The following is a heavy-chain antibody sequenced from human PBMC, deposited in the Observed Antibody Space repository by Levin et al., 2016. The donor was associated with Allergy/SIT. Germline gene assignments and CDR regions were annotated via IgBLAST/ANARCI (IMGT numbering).Heavy chain of an antibody. CDR1: GFTFSSYS. D-gene: IGHD3-10*01. J-gene: IGHJ6*02. Sequence: GGSLRLSCAASGFTFSSYSMNWVRQAPGKGLEWVSSISSSSSYIYYADSVKGRFTISRDNAKNSLYLQMNSLRAEDTAVYYCARITMVRGVIVYGMDVWGQGTTVTVSS. V-gene: IGHV3-21*01. CDR3: ARITMVRGVIVYGMDV. CDR2: ISSSSSYI.